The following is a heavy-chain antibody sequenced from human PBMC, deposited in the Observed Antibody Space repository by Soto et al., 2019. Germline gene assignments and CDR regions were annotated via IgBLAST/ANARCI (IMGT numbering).Heavy chain of an antibody. CDR3: AGGDYYGSGILGYYYYYMDV. CDR1: GGSFSGYY. Sequence: SETLSLTCAVYGGSFSGYYWSWIRQPPGEGLEWIGEINHSGSTNYNPSLKSRVTISVDTSKNQFSLKLSSVTAADTAVYYCAGGDYYGSGILGYYYYYMDVWGKGTTVTVSS. J-gene: IGHJ6*03. D-gene: IGHD3-10*01. CDR2: INHSGST. V-gene: IGHV4-34*01.